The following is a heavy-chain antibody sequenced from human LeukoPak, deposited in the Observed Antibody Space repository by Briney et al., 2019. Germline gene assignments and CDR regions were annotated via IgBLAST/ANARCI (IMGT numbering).Heavy chain of an antibody. CDR2: IKQDGSEK. CDR1: GFTFDDYA. D-gene: IGHD3-3*01. Sequence: GGSLRLSCAASGFTFDDYAMHWVRQAPGKGLEWVANIKQDGSEKYYVDSVKGRFTISRDNAKSSLYLQMNSLRAEDTAVYYCARYYDFWSGYYTGYYYYGVDVWGQGTTVTVSS. V-gene: IGHV3-7*01. CDR3: ARYYDFWSGYYTGYYYYGVDV. J-gene: IGHJ6*02.